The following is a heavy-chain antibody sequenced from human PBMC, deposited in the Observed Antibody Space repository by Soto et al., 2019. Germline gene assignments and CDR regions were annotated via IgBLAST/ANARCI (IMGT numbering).Heavy chain of an antibody. V-gene: IGHV4-39*07. Sequence: SETLSLTCTVSGGSISSSSYYWGWIRQPPGKGLEWIGSIYYSGSTYYNPSLKSRVTISVDTSKNQFSLKLSSVTAADTAVYYCATSHCSGGSCYSESYYMDVWGKGTTVTVSS. CDR3: ATSHCSGGSCYSESYYMDV. CDR2: IYYSGST. CDR1: GGSISSSSYY. D-gene: IGHD2-15*01. J-gene: IGHJ6*03.